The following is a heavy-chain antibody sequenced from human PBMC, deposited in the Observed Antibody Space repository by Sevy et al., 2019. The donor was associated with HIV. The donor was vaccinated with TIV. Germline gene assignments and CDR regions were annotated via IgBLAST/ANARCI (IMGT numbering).Heavy chain of an antibody. V-gene: IGHV1-18*04. CDR2: ISAYNGNT. Sequence: ASVKVSCKTSGYXXTSYGISWVRQAPGQGLEWMGWISAYNGNTNYGQKFQGRVTLTTDTSTSTAYMELRSLRSDDTAVYYCARDHPVHQHLGXWGQGTLVTVSS. J-gene: IGHJ5*02. CDR3: ARDHPVHQHLGX. D-gene: IGHD6-13*01. CDR1: GYXXTSYG.